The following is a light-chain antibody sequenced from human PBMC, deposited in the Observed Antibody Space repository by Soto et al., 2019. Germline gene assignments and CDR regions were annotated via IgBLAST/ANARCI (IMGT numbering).Light chain of an antibody. V-gene: IGKV1-12*01. Sequence: EIQMSTSPSSVSASVGDIVTITCRSSQDISSWVAWYQQRPGKAPKLLISAASSLQSGVPRRFSGSGSGTDFTLVISSLQAEDFETYFCQPGDSVPFTFGGRTKVDI. CDR2: AAS. J-gene: IGKJ4*01. CDR3: QPGDSVPFT. CDR1: QDISSW.